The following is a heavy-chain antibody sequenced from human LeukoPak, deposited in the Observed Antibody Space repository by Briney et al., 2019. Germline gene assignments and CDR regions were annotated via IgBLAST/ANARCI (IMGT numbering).Heavy chain of an antibody. V-gene: IGHV4-59*01. CDR1: GGSIGSYY. CDR2: ICYSGTT. J-gene: IGHJ6*02. Sequence: SETLSLTCAVSGGSIGSYYWSWLRQPPGRGLEWIGYICYSGTTNYNPSLKSRVTISVDTSKNQFSLKLTSVTAADTAVYYCAREDPQTTVPEGLDVWGQGTTVTVSS. CDR3: AREDPQTTVPEGLDV. D-gene: IGHD4-17*01.